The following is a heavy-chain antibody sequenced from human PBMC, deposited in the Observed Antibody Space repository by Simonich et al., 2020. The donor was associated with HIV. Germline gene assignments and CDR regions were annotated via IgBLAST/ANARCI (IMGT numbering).Heavy chain of an antibody. CDR3: SRLQGGSDWYFDL. Sequence: EVQLVESGGGLVQPGRSLRLSCTASGFTFGDYALSWVRQAPGEGLEWVVFIKSKAYGATTEYAASVKGRFTISRDDSKSIVYLQMNSLKTEDTAVYYCSRLQGGSDWYFDLWGRGSLVTVSS. CDR2: IKSKAYGATT. CDR1: GFTFGDYA. D-gene: IGHD3-16*01. V-gene: IGHV3-49*04. J-gene: IGHJ2*01.